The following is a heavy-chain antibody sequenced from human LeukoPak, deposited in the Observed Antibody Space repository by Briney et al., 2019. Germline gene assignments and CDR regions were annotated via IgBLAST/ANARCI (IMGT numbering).Heavy chain of an antibody. D-gene: IGHD3-10*01. CDR1: GFTFSSYG. J-gene: IGHJ4*02. Sequence: GRSLRLSCAASGFTFSSYGMHWVRQAPGKGLEWVAVIWYDGSNKYYADSVKGRFTISRDNSKNTLYLQMNSLRAEDTAVYYCARDPYYGSGSYYILWGQGTLVTVSS. CDR2: IWYDGSNK. CDR3: ARDPYYGSGSYYIL. V-gene: IGHV3-33*01.